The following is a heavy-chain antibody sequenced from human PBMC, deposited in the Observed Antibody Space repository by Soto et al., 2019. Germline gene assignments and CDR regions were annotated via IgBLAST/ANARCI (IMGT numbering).Heavy chain of an antibody. V-gene: IGHV1-69*01. D-gene: IGHD6-13*01. J-gene: IGHJ6*02. Sequence: QVQLVQSGAEVKKPGSSVKVSCKASGGTFSSYAISWVRQAPGQGLEWMGGIIHVFGTTNNAQKFQGRVTXTXXXSXXTAYMELSSLRSEDTAVYYCAVTLVEGIAAAPSCYYYGMTVWGQGTTVTVSS. CDR2: IIHVFGTT. CDR3: AVTLVEGIAAAPSCYYYGMTV. CDR1: GGTFSSYA.